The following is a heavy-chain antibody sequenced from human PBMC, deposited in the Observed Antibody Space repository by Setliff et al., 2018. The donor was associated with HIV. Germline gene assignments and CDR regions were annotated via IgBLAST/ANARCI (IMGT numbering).Heavy chain of an antibody. V-gene: IGHV3-9*01. CDR1: GGSISSGGYS. CDR2: ITWNSGTI. J-gene: IGHJ4*02. Sequence: LSLTCAVSGGSISSGGYSWTWIRQPPGKGLEWVSGITWNSGTIDYADSVKGRFTISRDNAKNTLYLQMNSLRAEDTGVYYCHSGYDTEEQSYFDYWGQGALVTVSS. D-gene: IGHD5-12*01. CDR3: HSGYDTEEQSYFDY.